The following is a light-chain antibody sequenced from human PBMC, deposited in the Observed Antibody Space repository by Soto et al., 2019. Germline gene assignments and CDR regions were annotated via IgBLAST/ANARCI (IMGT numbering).Light chain of an antibody. J-gene: IGLJ1*01. CDR3: CSYAGSYTYV. V-gene: IGLV2-11*01. CDR1: SSAVGGYNY. Sequence: QSALTQPRSVSGSPGQSVTISCTGTSSAVGGYNYVSWYQQHPGKAPKFMIYDVSQRPSGVPARFSGSKSGNTASLTISGLQAEDEADYYYCSYAGSYTYVFGTGTKLTVL. CDR2: DVS.